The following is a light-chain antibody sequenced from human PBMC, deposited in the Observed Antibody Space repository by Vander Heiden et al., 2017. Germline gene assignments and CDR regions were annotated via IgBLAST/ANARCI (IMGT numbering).Light chain of an antibody. CDR1: QSIDSS. J-gene: IGKJ2*01. CDR3: KQSHSAPST. V-gene: IGKV1-39*01. CDR2: TAY. Sequence: DIQMAQSPSSLPASLGDRVTITCRASQSIDSSLNWFQQKPGKAPKLLIYTAYSLQSGVPSRFTGSGSATEFTLTISSLQAEDFAVYFCKQSHSAPSTFGQGTKVEMK.